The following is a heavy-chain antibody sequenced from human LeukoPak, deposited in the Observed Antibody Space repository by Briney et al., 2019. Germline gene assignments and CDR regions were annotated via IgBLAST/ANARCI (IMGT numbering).Heavy chain of an antibody. D-gene: IGHD3-22*01. J-gene: IGHJ4*02. Sequence: GGSLRLSCAASGFTFSAYAVTWVRHAPGEGLEWVSAIIVSAARTYYADSVKGRFTISRDNSKNTVYLQMNSLRAEDTAVYYCAKRYPYDSSTYAFDYGGQGALVTVSS. CDR3: AKRYPYDSSTYAFDY. V-gene: IGHV3-23*01. CDR1: GFTFSAYA. CDR2: IIVSAART.